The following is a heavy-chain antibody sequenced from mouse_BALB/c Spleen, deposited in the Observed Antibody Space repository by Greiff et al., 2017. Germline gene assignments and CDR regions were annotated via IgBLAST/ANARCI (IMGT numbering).Heavy chain of an antibody. CDR2: IDPENGNT. V-gene: IGHV14-1*02. CDR1: GFNIKDYY. D-gene: IGHD2-4*01. CDR3: ARSDYDYGAMDY. Sequence: EVQLQQSGAELVRPGALVKLSCKASGFNIKDYYMHWVKQRPEQGLEWIGWIDPENGNTIYDPKFQGKASITADTSSNTAYLQLSSLTSEDTAVYYCARSDYDYGAMDYWGQGTSVTVSS. J-gene: IGHJ4*01.